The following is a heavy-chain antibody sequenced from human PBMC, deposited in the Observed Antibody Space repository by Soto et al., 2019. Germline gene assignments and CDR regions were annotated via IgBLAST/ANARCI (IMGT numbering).Heavy chain of an antibody. D-gene: IGHD2-2*01. J-gene: IGHJ5*02. CDR3: ARVVPGAEAWFGP. V-gene: IGHV1-18*01. CDR1: GYTFSNYG. Sequence: QVQLVQSGGEVKRPGASVKVSCKTSGYTFSNYGITWVRQAPGQPLEWLGWISLYSDGTNYAQKFQGSVSMTTDTSTTTAYMELRRLRSDVTAVYYCARVVPGAEAWFGPWGQGTLVTGSS. CDR2: ISLYSDGT.